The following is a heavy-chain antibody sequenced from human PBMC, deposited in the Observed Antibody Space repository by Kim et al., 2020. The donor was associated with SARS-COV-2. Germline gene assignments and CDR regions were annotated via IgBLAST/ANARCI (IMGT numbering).Heavy chain of an antibody. CDR3: ARLVGGIDNWFDP. CDR2: IYYSGST. V-gene: IGHV4-39*01. CDR1: GGSISSSSYY. J-gene: IGHJ5*02. Sequence: SETLSLTCTVSGGSISSSSYYWGWIRQPPGKGLEWIGSIYYSGSTYYNPSLKSRVTISVDTSKNQFSLKLSSVTAADTAFDYCARLVGGIDNWFDPWGQGTLVTVSS. D-gene: IGHD1-26*01.